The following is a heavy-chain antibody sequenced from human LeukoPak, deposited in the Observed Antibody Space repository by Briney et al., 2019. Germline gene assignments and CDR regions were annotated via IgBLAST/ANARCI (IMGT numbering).Heavy chain of an antibody. V-gene: IGHV4-39*01. CDR2: IYYSGNT. D-gene: IGHD1-14*01. J-gene: IGHJ4*02. Sequence: WVRQAPGKGLEWIGSIYYSGNTYYKPSLKSRVTISVDTSKNQFSLKLSSVTAADTAVYYCARHDGSNNLDYWGQGTLVTVSS. CDR3: ARHDGSNNLDY.